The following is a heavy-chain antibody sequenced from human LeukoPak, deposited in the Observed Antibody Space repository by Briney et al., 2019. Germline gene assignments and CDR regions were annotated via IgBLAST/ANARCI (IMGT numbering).Heavy chain of an antibody. D-gene: IGHD2-15*01. V-gene: IGHV4-39*01. CDR3: ASLIDCSGGSCYVFDY. J-gene: IGHJ4*02. CDR1: GGSISSSSYY. CDR2: IYYSGST. Sequence: PSETLSLTCTVSGGSISSSSYYWGWIRQPPGKGLEWIGSIYYSGSTYYNPSLKSRVTISVDTSKNQFPLKLSSVTAADTAVYYCASLIDCSGGSCYVFDYWGQGTLVTVSS.